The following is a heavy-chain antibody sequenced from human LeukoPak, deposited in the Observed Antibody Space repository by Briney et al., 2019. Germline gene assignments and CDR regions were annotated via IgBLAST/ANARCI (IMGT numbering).Heavy chain of an antibody. CDR2: IIPIFGTA. J-gene: IGHJ4*02. CDR1: GGTLSSYA. V-gene: IGHV1-69*05. Sequence: GASVRVSCKASGGTLSSYAISWVRQAPGQGLEWMGGIIPIFGTANYAQKFQGRVTITTDESTSTAYMELSSLRSEDTAVYYCARADRYSSSWYVPIFDYWGQGTLVTVSS. CDR3: ARADRYSSSWYVPIFDY. D-gene: IGHD6-13*01.